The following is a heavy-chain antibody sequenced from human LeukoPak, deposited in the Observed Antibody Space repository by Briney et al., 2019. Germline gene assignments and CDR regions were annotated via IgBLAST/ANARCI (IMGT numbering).Heavy chain of an antibody. V-gene: IGHV1-3*01. Sequence: GASVKVSCKASGYTFTSYAMHWVRQAPGQRLEWMGWTNAGNGNTKYSQKFQGRVTITRDTSASTAYMELSSLRSEDTAVYYCARDLSGIVGVYYFDYWGQGTLVTVSS. J-gene: IGHJ4*02. CDR3: ARDLSGIVGVYYFDY. D-gene: IGHD1-26*01. CDR1: GYTFTSYA. CDR2: TNAGNGNT.